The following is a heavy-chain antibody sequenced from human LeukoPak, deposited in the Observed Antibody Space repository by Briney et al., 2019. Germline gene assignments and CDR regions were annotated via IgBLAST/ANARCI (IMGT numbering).Heavy chain of an antibody. J-gene: IGHJ4*02. CDR1: GGSFSGYY. CDR3: ARDKIVGATNFDY. CDR2: IKQDGSEK. Sequence: ETLSLTCAVYGGSFSGYYWSWVRQAPGKGLEWVANIKQDGSEKYYVDSVKGRFTISRDNAKKSLYLQMNSLRAEDTAVYYCARDKIVGATNFDYWGQGTLVTVSS. V-gene: IGHV3-7*03. D-gene: IGHD1-26*01.